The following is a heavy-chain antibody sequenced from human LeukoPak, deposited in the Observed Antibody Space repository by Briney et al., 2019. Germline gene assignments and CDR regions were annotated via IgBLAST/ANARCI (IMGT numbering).Heavy chain of an antibody. J-gene: IGHJ4*02. Sequence: GGSLRLSCAASGFTFSSYSMNWVRQAPGKGLEWVSSISSSSSYIYYADSVKGRFTISRDNAKNSLYLQMNSLRAEDTAVYYCAREAVAAGIPSGIDYWGQGTLVTVSS. D-gene: IGHD2-2*02. CDR3: AREAVAAGIPSGIDY. V-gene: IGHV3-21*01. CDR1: GFTFSSYS. CDR2: ISSSSSYI.